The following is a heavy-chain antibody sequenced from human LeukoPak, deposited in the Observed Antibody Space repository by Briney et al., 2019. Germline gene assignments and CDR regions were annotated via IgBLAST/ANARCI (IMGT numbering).Heavy chain of an antibody. V-gene: IGHV3-33*01. CDR1: GFTFSNYG. CDR2: VWYDGSNK. D-gene: IGHD6-13*01. CDR3: ARQEAAAARDWFDS. J-gene: IGHJ5*01. Sequence: GRSLRLSCAASGFTFSNYGMHWVRQAPGKGLEWVAVVWYDGSNKYYAASVKGRFPISRDNSKNTLYLQMNSLRADDTAVYYCARQEAAAARDWFDSWGQGTLVTVSS.